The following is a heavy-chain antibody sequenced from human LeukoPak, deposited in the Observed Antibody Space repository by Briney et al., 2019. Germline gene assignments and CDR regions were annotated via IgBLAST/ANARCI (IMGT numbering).Heavy chain of an antibody. Sequence: GSLRLSCAASGFTFSIYSMNWIRQPPGKGLEWIGEINHSGSTNYNPSLKSRVTISVDTSKNQFSLKLSSVTAADTAVYYCARGSYCTNGVCYPIRYYYYYGMDVWGQGTTVTVSS. CDR1: GFTFSIYS. CDR2: INHSGST. CDR3: ARGSYCTNGVCYPIRYYYYYGMDV. V-gene: IGHV4-34*01. D-gene: IGHD2-8*01. J-gene: IGHJ6*02.